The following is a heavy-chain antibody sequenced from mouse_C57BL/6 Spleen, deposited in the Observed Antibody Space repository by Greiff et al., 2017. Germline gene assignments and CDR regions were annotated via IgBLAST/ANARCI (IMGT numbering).Heavy chain of an antibody. CDR2: IHPNSGST. CDR3: AGAPGLTTVVATWDY. CDR1: GYTFTSYW. J-gene: IGHJ2*01. D-gene: IGHD1-1*01. Sequence: QVQLQQPGAELVKPGASVKLSCKASGYTFTSYWMHWVKQRPGQGLEWIGMIHPNSGSTNYNEKFKSKATLTVDKSSSTAYMQLSSLTSEDSAVYYCAGAPGLTTVVATWDYWGQGTTLTVSS. V-gene: IGHV1-64*01.